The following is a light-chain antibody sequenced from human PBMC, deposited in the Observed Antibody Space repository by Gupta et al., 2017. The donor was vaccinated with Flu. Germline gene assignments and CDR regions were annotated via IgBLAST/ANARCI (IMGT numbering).Light chain of an antibody. CDR1: YDISKW. CDR3: QQADRSPYI. J-gene: IGKJ2*01. V-gene: IGKV1-12*02. CDR2: AAS. Sequence: PSSVSASVGDRVTITCRANYDISKWLAWYQQKPGKAPKLLIYAASNLQSGVPSRFSGSRSETDFTLTINSLQPEDFATYYCQQADRSPYIFGQGTKLEI.